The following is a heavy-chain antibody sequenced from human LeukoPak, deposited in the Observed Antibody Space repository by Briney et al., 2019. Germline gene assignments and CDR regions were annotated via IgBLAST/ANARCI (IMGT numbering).Heavy chain of an antibody. CDR2: INQDGSAE. V-gene: IGHV3-7*01. CDR1: GFTFSSYW. CDR3: ARDGVAVAGLFDY. D-gene: IGHD6-19*01. Sequence: GGSLRLSCAASGFTFSSYWMTWVRQAPGKGLEWVANINQDGSAEYYEDSVKGRFTISRDNARNSLYLQVNSLRAEDTAVYYCARDGVAVAGLFDYWGQGTLVAVSS. J-gene: IGHJ4*02.